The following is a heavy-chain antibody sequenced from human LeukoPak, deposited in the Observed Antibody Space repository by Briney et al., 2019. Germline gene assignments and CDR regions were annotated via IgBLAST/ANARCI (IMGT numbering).Heavy chain of an antibody. J-gene: IGHJ4*02. Sequence: GGSLRLSCAASGFSFNYYAMNRVRQAPGKGLEWVSSIDSSSRNIYYADSVKGRFTISRDNAKNSLYLQMNSLRAEDSALYYCAREGVGGYSQAFDYWGQGTLVTVSS. V-gene: IGHV3-21*06. CDR1: GFSFNYYA. D-gene: IGHD5-18*01. CDR2: IDSSSRNI. CDR3: AREGVGGYSQAFDY.